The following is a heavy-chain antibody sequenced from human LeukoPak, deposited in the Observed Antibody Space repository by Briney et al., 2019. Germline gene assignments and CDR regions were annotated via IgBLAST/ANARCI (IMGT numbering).Heavy chain of an antibody. J-gene: IGHJ4*02. CDR3: ARGTLNIPGEHGAFDY. CDR1: GFTFSSYA. Sequence: GGSLRLSCAASGFTFSSYAMSWVRQAPGKGLEWVSAISGSGGSTYYADSVKGRFTISRDNAKNSLYLQMNSLRAEDTAVYYCARGTLNIPGEHGAFDYWGQGTLVTVSS. CDR2: ISGSGGST. V-gene: IGHV3-23*01. D-gene: IGHD1-14*01.